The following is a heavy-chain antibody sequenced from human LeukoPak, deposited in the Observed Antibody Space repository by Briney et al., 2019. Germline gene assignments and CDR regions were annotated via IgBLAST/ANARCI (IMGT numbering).Heavy chain of an antibody. CDR2: MNPNSGNT. V-gene: IGHV1-8*01. CDR1: GYTFTSYD. D-gene: IGHD2-2*01. Sequence: ASVKVSCKASGYTFTSYDINWVRQATGQGLEWMGWMNPNSGNTGYAQKFQGRVTMTRNTSISTAYMELSSLRSEDTAAYYCARGPIKAAISKYNWFDPWGQGTLVTVSS. CDR3: ARGPIKAAISKYNWFDP. J-gene: IGHJ5*02.